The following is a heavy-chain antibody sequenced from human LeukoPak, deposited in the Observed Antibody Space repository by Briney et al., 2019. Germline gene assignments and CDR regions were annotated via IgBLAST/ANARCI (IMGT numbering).Heavy chain of an antibody. CDR3: ARDFRAFEYYYGMGV. V-gene: IGHV3-48*03. Sequence: GGSLRLSCAASGFTFSSYEMNWVRQAPGKGLEWVSYISSSGSTIYYADSVKGRFTISRDNAKNSLYLQMNSLRAEDTAVYYCARDFRAFEYYYGMGVWGQGTTVTVSS. CDR1: GFTFSSYE. J-gene: IGHJ6*02. CDR2: ISSSGSTI.